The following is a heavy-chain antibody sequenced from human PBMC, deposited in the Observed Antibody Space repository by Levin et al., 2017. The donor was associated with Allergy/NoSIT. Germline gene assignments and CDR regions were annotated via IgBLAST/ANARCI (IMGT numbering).Heavy chain of an antibody. CDR2: IYVTGST. J-gene: IGHJ6*03. V-gene: IGHV4-61*02. CDR3: ASELEGFSGYKPYCYTDV. D-gene: IGHD5-12*01. Sequence: SETLSLTCSVSGDSISRGFYYWSWIRQPAGEGLEWIGRIYVTGSTTYSPSLKSRVTISLDRSTDQVSLKINSVTPAHTAVYYCASELEGFSGYKPYCYTDVWGKGTTVTVSS. CDR1: GDSISRGFYY.